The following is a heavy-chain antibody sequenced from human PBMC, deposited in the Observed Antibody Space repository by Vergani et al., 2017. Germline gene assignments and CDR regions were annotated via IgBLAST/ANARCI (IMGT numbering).Heavy chain of an antibody. CDR2: IKSKTDGGTT. CDR1: GFTFSNAW. Sequence: EVQLVESGGGLVKPGGSLRLSCAASGFTFSNAWMSWVRQAPGKGLEWVGRIKSKTDGGTTDYAAPVKGRFTISRDDSKNTLYLQMNSLKTADTAVYYCTTAEEYYDILTGYYYSSNFDYWGQGTLVTVSS. V-gene: IGHV3-15*01. D-gene: IGHD3-9*01. CDR3: TTAEEYYDILTGYYYSSNFDY. J-gene: IGHJ4*02.